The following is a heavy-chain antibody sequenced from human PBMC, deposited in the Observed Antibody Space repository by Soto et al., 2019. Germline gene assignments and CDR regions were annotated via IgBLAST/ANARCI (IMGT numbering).Heavy chain of an antibody. CDR2: INPSGGST. J-gene: IGHJ5*02. CDR3: AREEGTGTTIYNWFDP. CDR1: GYTFTSYY. D-gene: IGHD1-7*01. V-gene: IGHV1-46*01. Sequence: GASVKVSCKASGYTFTSYYMHWVRQAPGQGLEWMGIINPSGGSTSYAQKFQGRVTMTRDTSTSTVYMELSSLRSEDTAVYYCAREEGTGTTIYNWFDPWGQGTLVTVSS.